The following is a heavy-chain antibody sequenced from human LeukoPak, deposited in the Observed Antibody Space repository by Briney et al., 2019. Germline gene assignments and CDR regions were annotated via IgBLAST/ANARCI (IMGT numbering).Heavy chain of an antibody. D-gene: IGHD6-13*01. Sequence: ASVKVSCKASGYTFGSDDISWVRQATGQGLEWMGWINPNNGNLGYAQKFQGRVTITRNTPISTAYMELSSLTSEDTAVYYCASRIAAAGTFDYWGQGTLVTVSS. CDR3: ASRIAAAGTFDY. J-gene: IGHJ4*02. V-gene: IGHV1-8*03. CDR2: INPNNGNL. CDR1: GYTFGSDD.